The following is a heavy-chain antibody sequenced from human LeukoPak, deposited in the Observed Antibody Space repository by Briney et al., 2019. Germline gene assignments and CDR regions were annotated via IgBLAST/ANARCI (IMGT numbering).Heavy chain of an antibody. Sequence: GGSLRLSCAASGFTFSSYAMSWVRQAPVKGLEWVSAISGSGGSTYYADSVKGRFTISRDNSKNTLYLQMNSLRAEDTAVYYCAKDAPAYYYDSSGYQGLFDYWGQGTLVTVSS. V-gene: IGHV3-23*01. CDR3: AKDAPAYYYDSSGYQGLFDY. CDR1: GFTFSSYA. J-gene: IGHJ4*02. CDR2: ISGSGGST. D-gene: IGHD3-22*01.